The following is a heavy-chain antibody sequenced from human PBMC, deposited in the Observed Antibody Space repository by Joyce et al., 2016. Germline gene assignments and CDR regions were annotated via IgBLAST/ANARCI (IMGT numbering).Heavy chain of an antibody. Sequence: QVQLVESGGGVVQPGRSLRLSCAASGLTLRNYGVHWVRQAPGKGLEWVAVISYDGIYKYYADSVKGRVTISRDNSKNTVFLEMNSLRTEDTAVYYCAKILTATYSSGWFLDYWGQGTLVTVSS. CDR3: AKILTATYSSGWFLDY. V-gene: IGHV3-30*18. D-gene: IGHD6-25*01. CDR2: ISYDGIYK. CDR1: GLTLRNYG. J-gene: IGHJ4*02.